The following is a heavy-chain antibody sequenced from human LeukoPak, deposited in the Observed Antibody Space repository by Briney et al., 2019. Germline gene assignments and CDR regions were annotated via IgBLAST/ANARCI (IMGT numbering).Heavy chain of an antibody. Sequence: PGGSLRLSCAASGFPFSSYAMNWVRQAPGKGLEWVSSISRTSGNIYYADSVKGRFTISGDNAKNSLYLQMNSLRAEDTAVYYCATEFLGAVAETGDYWGQGTLVTVSS. V-gene: IGHV3-21*01. CDR2: ISRTSGNI. CDR3: ATEFLGAVAETGDY. J-gene: IGHJ4*02. CDR1: GFPFSSYA. D-gene: IGHD6-19*01.